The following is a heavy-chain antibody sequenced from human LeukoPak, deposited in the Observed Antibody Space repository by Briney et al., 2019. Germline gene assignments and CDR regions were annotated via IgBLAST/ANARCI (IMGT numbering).Heavy chain of an antibody. CDR2: IIPIFGTA. Sequence: SVKVSCKASGYTFTGYYMHWVRQAPGQGLEWMGGIIPIFGTANYAQKFQGRVTITADESTSTAYMELSSLRSEDTAVYYCARDWGIAARGWFDPWGQGTLVTVSS. CDR3: ARDWGIAARGWFDP. CDR1: GYTFTGYY. D-gene: IGHD6-25*01. V-gene: IGHV1-69*13. J-gene: IGHJ5*02.